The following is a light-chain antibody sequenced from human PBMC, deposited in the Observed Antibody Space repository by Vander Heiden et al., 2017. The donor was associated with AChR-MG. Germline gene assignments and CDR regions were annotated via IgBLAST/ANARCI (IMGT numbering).Light chain of an antibody. CDR1: SGSIASTY. CDR3: QSYDSSNQGV. J-gene: IGLJ3*02. CDR2: EDN. Sequence: NFMLTQPHSVSESPGKTVTIPCTRSSGSIASTYVQWYQQRPGSAPTTVIYEDNQRPSGVPDRFSGSIDSSSNSASLTISGLKTEDEADYYCQSYDSSNQGVFGGGTKLTVL. V-gene: IGLV6-57*03.